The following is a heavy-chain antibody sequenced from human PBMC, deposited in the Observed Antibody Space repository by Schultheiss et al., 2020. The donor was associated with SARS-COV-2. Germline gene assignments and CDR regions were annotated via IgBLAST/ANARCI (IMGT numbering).Heavy chain of an antibody. D-gene: IGHD4-17*01. V-gene: IGHV4-31*11. CDR2: IYYSGST. Sequence: SETLSLTCAVSGGSISSGGYYWSWIRQPPGKGLEWIGYIYYSGSTYYNPSLKSRVTISVETSKNQFSLKLSSVTAADTAVYYFALDYGDYEGYFDYWGQGTLVTVSS. CDR3: ALDYGDYEGYFDY. CDR1: GGSISSGGYY. J-gene: IGHJ4*02.